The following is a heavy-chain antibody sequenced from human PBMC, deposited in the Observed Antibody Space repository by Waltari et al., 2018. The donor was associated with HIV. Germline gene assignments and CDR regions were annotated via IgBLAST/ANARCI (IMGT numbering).Heavy chain of an antibody. CDR1: GGTFGSYT. D-gene: IGHD2-21*01. CDR3: ARGGCSGGTCYSKSFDL. J-gene: IGHJ3*01. Sequence: QVQLVQSGAEVKKPESSLKVSCQASGGTFGSYTVTWLRQAPGQGPEWMGGIIPMFGTATYAPKFQGRVTMTADKSTNTVYLELSTLRFEDTALYYCARGGCSGGTCYSKSFDLWGQGTMVTVSS. CDR2: IIPMFGTA. V-gene: IGHV1-69*06.